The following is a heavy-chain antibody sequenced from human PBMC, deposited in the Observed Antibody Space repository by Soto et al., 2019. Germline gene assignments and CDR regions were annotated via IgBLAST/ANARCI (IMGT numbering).Heavy chain of an antibody. CDR3: ARDPQGVVVVAAPEH. CDR1: GFTFSSYS. D-gene: IGHD2-15*01. Sequence: GESLKISCAASGFTFSSYSMNWVRQAPGKGLEWVSSISSSSSYIYYADSVKGRFTISRDNAKNSLYLQMNSLRAEDTAVYYCARDPQGVVVVAAPEHWGQGTLVTVSS. CDR2: ISSSSSYI. V-gene: IGHV3-21*01. J-gene: IGHJ1*01.